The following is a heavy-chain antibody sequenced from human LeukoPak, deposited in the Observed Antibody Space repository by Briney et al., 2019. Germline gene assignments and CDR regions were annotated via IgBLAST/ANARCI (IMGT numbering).Heavy chain of an antibody. CDR3: ARRSYDGSGYYYVDY. V-gene: IGHV4-39*01. D-gene: IGHD3-22*01. Sequence: SETLSLTCTVSGGSISSSSYYWGWICQPPGKGLEWIGSIYYSGSTYYNPSLKSRVTISVDTSKNQFSLKLSSVTAADTAVYYCARRSYDGSGYYYVDYWGQGTLVTVSS. J-gene: IGHJ4*02. CDR2: IYYSGST. CDR1: GGSISSSSYY.